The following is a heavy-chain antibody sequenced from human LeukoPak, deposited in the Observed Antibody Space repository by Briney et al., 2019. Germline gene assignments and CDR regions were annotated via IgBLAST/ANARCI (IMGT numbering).Heavy chain of an antibody. CDR2: ISWNSGSI. D-gene: IGHD3-16*01. CDR1: GFNFDDYA. V-gene: IGHV3-9*01. Sequence: GGSLRLSCAASGFNFDDYAMHWVRQAPGKGLEWVSGISWNSGSIGYADSVKGRFTISRGNDKNSVYLQMNSLRAEDTAVYYCARGGFAFYYYMDVWGKGTTVTISS. J-gene: IGHJ6*03. CDR3: ARGGFAFYYYMDV.